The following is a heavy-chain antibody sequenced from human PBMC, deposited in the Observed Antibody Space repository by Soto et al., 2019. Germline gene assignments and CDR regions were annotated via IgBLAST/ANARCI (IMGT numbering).Heavy chain of an antibody. Sequence: AVKVSCKASGGTFNNYPITWVRQAPGEGXEWMGGSIPIFGTANYAQKFQGRVTISVDESTSTAYMELSSLRSEDTAVYYCARGRGYSGDDHYYYFDMDVWGQGTTVTVSS. D-gene: IGHD5-12*01. J-gene: IGHJ6*02. CDR1: GGTFNNYP. V-gene: IGHV1-69*13. CDR3: ARGRGYSGDDHYYYFDMDV. CDR2: SIPIFGTA.